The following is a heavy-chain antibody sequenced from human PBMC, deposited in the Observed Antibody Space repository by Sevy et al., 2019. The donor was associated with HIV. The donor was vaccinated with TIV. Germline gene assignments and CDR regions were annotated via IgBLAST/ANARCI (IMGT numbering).Heavy chain of an antibody. CDR3: ARKMELLVPGY. Sequence: GGSLRLSCAASGFIFSNYNMNWVRQAPGKGLEWVSSISSSSNDIYYADSVKGRFTISKDNAKNSLYLQMNSLRAEDTAVYYCARKMELLVPGYWGQGTLVTVSS. J-gene: IGHJ4*02. CDR1: GFIFSNYN. CDR2: ISSSSNDI. V-gene: IGHV3-21*01. D-gene: IGHD2-21*02.